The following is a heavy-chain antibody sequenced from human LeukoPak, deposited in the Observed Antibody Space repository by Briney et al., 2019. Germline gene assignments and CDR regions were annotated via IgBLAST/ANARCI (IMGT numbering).Heavy chain of an antibody. J-gene: IGHJ6*04. Sequence: PGESLRLSCAASGFTFRSYWMSWVRQAPGKGLEWVAHIKHGGREKYYVDSVKGRFTISRDNAKTALYLKMNSLRAEDTAVYYCAELGITMIGGVWGKGTTVTISS. CDR1: GFTFRSYW. V-gene: IGHV3-7*01. CDR3: AELGITMIGGV. CDR2: IKHGGREK. D-gene: IGHD3-10*02.